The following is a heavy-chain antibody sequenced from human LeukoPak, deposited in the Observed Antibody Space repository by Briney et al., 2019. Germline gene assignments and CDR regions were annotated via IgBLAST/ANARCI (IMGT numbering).Heavy chain of an antibody. V-gene: IGHV3-66*01. CDR1: GFTVSSNY. CDR3: ARGGGGSSMYYYGSGSYPLDY. Sequence: GGSLRLSCAASGFTVSSNYMGWVRQAPGKGLEWVSVIYSGGSTYYADSVKGRFTISRDNSKNTLYLQMNSLRAEDTAVYYCARGGGGSSMYYYGSGSYPLDYWGQGTLVTVSS. J-gene: IGHJ4*02. CDR2: IYSGGST. D-gene: IGHD3-10*01.